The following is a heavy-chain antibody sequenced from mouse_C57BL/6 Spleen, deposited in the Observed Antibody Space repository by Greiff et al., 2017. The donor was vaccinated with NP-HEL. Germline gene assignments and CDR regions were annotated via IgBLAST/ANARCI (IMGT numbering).Heavy chain of an antibody. CDR2: ISDGGSYT. CDR1: GFTFSSYA. CDR3: AREEGDYDYGDWYFDV. V-gene: IGHV5-4*01. J-gene: IGHJ1*03. D-gene: IGHD2-4*01. Sequence: EVHLVESGGGLVKPGGSLKLSCAASGFTFSSYAMSWVRQTPEKRLEWVATISDGGSYTYYPDNVKGRFTLSRDNAKNNLYLQMGHLKSEDTAMYYCAREEGDYDYGDWYFDVWGTGTTVTVSS.